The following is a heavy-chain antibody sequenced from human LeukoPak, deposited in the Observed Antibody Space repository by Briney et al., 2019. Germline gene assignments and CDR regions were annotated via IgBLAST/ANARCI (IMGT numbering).Heavy chain of an antibody. CDR2: ISSNGGST. V-gene: IGHV3-64*01. CDR3: ARTYYYDSSGYEFQH. CDR1: GFTFSSYA. J-gene: IGHJ1*01. D-gene: IGHD3-22*01. Sequence: GGSLRLSRAASGFTFSSYAMHWVRQAPGKGLEYVSAISSNGGSTYYANSVKGRFTISRDNSTNTLYLQMGSLRAEDMAVYYCARTYYYDSSGYEFQHWGQGTLVTVSS.